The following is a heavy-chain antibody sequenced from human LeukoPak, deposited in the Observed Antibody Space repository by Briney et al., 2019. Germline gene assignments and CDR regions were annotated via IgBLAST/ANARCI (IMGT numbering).Heavy chain of an antibody. CDR1: GYSISSGYY. J-gene: IGHJ4*02. CDR2: IYHSGST. D-gene: IGHD3-3*01. CDR3: ASRFWSGYYTVGYYFDY. V-gene: IGHV4-38-2*01. Sequence: PSETLSLTCAVTGYSISSGYYWGWIRQPPGKGLEWIGSIYHSGSTYYNPSLKGRVTVSVDTSKNQFSLKLSSVTAADTAVYYCASRFWSGYYTVGYYFDYWGQGTLVTVSS.